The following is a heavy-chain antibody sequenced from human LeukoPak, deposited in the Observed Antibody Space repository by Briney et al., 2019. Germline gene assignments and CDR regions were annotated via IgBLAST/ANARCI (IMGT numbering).Heavy chain of an antibody. J-gene: IGHJ3*02. CDR2: INSDGSST. Sequence: GGSLRLSCAASGFTFSSYWMHWVRQAPGKGLVWVSRINSDGSSTSYADSVRGRFTISRDNAKNTLYLQMNSLRAEDTAVYYCARRSAAKDAFDIWGQGTMVTVSS. D-gene: IGHD6-25*01. CDR3: ARRSAAKDAFDI. CDR1: GFTFSSYW. V-gene: IGHV3-74*01.